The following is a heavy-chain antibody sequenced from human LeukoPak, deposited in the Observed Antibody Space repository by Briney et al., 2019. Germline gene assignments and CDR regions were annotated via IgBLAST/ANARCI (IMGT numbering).Heavy chain of an antibody. D-gene: IGHD6-19*01. V-gene: IGHV1-69*13. CDR1: GGTFSSYA. Sequence: SVKVSCKASGGTFSSYAISWVRQAPGQGLEWMGGIIPIFGTANYAQKFQGRVTITADESTSTAYMELSSLRSEDTAVYYCARGALQQWLVRCADNWFDPWGQGTLVTVSS. J-gene: IGHJ5*02. CDR3: ARGALQQWLVRCADNWFDP. CDR2: IIPIFGTA.